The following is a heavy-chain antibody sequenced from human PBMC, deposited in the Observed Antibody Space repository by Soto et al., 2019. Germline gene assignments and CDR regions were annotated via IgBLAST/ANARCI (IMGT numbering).Heavy chain of an antibody. CDR1: SGSMNDYY. CDR2: IFSSGST. Sequence: QVQLQESGPRVVQPSGTLSLTCTVSSGSMNDYYLTWIRQPAGKGLECIGRIFSSGSTNYNPSLRRRVTMSVDTSGTRFSLRLTSVTAADTAVYYCARLKGDCFDIWGRGTQVTVSS. J-gene: IGHJ4*03. V-gene: IGHV4-4*07. D-gene: IGHD3-16*01. CDR3: ARLKGDCFDI.